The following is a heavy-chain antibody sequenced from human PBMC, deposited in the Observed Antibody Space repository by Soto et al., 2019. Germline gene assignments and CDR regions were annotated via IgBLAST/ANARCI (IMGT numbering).Heavy chain of an antibody. CDR1: GFTFSSYG. CDR3: AITYYDFWSGYFPNDYGMDV. V-gene: IGHV3-33*01. D-gene: IGHD3-3*01. CDR2: IWYDGSNK. Sequence: GGSLRLSCAASGFTFSSYGMHWVRQAPGKELEWVAVIWYDGSNKYYADSVKGRFTISRDNSKNTLYLQMNSLRAEDTAVYYCAITYYDFWSGYFPNDYGMDVWGQGTTVTVSS. J-gene: IGHJ6*02.